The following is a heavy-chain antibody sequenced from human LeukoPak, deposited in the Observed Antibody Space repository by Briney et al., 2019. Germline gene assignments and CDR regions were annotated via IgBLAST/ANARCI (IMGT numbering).Heavy chain of an antibody. CDR3: ARDPYYDILTGKGGAFDI. Sequence: SETLSLTCTVSGDSISSSSYYWGWIRQPPGKGLEWIGSIYYSGSTYYNPSLKSRVTISVDTSKNQFSLKLSSVTAADTAVYYCARDPYYDILTGKGGAFDIWGQGTMVTVSS. J-gene: IGHJ3*02. D-gene: IGHD3-9*01. CDR1: GDSISSSSYY. V-gene: IGHV4-39*07. CDR2: IYYSGST.